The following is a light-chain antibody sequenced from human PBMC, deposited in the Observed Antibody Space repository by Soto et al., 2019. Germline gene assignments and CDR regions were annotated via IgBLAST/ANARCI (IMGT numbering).Light chain of an antibody. CDR1: QSISSS. J-gene: IGKJ1*01. V-gene: IGKV1-39*01. CDR2: AAS. CDR3: QQSDSTPPT. Sequence: DIQMTQSPSSLSASAGDRVTITCRASQSISSSLNWYQQKPGKAPKPLIYAASSLQSGVPLRFSGSGSGTDFTLTISSLQPDDFATYYCQQSDSTPPTFGQGTKVEI.